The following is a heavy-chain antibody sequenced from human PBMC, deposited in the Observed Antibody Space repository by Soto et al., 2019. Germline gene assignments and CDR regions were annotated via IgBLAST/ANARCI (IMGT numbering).Heavy chain of an antibody. CDR1: GFTFSSYG. CDR2: ISYDGSNK. J-gene: IGHJ6*02. V-gene: IGHV3-30*18. D-gene: IGHD3-3*01. CDR3: AKGVIRFLEVLAFYGKDL. Sequence: QVQLVESGGGVVQPGRSLRLSCAASGFTFSSYGMHWVRQAPGKGLEWVAVISYDGSNKYYADSVKGRFTISRDNSKNTLYLPMNSLRTEDKAVEYWAKGVIRFLEVLAFYGKDLWGQGATVTVSS.